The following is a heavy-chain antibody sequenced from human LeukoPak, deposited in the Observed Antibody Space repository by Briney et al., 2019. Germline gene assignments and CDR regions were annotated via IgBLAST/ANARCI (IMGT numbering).Heavy chain of an antibody. Sequence: GGSLRLSCAASGFTFDDYAMHWVRQAPGKGLEWVSLISWDGGSTYYADSVKGRFTISRDNSKNSLYLQMNSLRAEDTALYYCAKDFDSINGFYMDVWGKGTTVTVSS. CDR3: AKDFDSINGFYMDV. V-gene: IGHV3-43D*03. J-gene: IGHJ6*03. CDR2: ISWDGGST. CDR1: GFTFDDYA. D-gene: IGHD2-8*01.